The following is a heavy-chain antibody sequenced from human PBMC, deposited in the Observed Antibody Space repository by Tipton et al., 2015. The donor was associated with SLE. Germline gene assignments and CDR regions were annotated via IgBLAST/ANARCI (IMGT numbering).Heavy chain of an antibody. CDR2: ISAHTGDT. J-gene: IGHJ5*02. CDR1: GYTFTSYG. Sequence: QLVQSGAEVKKPGASVKVSCKASGYTFTSYGFSWVRQAPGQGLEWMGWISAHTGDTDYAQKFQGRVTMTTDTSKSTAYMELGTLQSDDTAVYYCARAPPYVVIVGALNWLDPWGQGTLVTVSS. CDR3: ARAPPYVVIVGALNWLDP. V-gene: IGHV1-18*01. D-gene: IGHD1-26*01.